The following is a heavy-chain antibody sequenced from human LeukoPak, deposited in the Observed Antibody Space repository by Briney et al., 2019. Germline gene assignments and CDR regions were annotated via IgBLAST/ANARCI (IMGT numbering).Heavy chain of an antibody. J-gene: IGHJ3*02. CDR3: AKDHYVSGRYDAFDI. CDR2: ITTSGGST. V-gene: IGHV3-23*01. D-gene: IGHD3-10*01. Sequence: GRSLRLSCAASGFTFSSYAMSWVRQAPGEGLEWVSSITTSGGSTYYADSVKGRFTISRDNAKNTLYLQMNSLRAEDTAVYYCAKDHYVSGRYDAFDIWGQGTMVTVSS. CDR1: GFTFSSYA.